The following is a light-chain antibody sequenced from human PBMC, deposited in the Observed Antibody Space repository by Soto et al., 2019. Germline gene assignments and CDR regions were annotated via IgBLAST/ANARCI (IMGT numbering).Light chain of an antibody. CDR1: QTIKKY. V-gene: IGKV1-39*01. CDR3: HQIFSAPFT. Sequence: IQMTQSPSSLSASVGDRVTVTCRASQTIKKYLNWYQCKPGKAPTLLIYGASNLQRGVPSRFSGSGSGTDFTLTISRLETEDFATYYCHQIFSAPFTFGQGTGLE. J-gene: IGKJ2*01. CDR2: GAS.